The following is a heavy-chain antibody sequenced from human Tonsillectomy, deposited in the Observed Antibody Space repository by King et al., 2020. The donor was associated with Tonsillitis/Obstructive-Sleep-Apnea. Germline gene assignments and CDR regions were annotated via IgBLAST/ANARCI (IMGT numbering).Heavy chain of an antibody. CDR1: GLTFSSYA. D-gene: IGHD6-19*01. CDR2: ISRNGGST. V-gene: IGHV3-64*03. CDR3: VKDVYPSIVGACTFDY. Sequence: VQLVESGGGLVQPGGSLRLSCSASGLTFSSYAMHWVRQAPGKGLEYVSGISRNGGSTYYADSVKDRFTFSRDNSNNTLYIQMSSLRAEDSAVYYCVKDVYPSIVGACTFDYWGQGTLVTVSS. J-gene: IGHJ4*02.